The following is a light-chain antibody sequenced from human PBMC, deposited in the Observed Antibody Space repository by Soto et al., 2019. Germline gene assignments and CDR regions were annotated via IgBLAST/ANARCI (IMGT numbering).Light chain of an antibody. V-gene: IGKV3-15*01. CDR1: QNIGSN. CDR3: QQYNYRPPYT. Sequence: EVGMTQSPATLSASPGERVILSCRASQNIGSNLAWYQQRPGQAPRLLMYGASTRVTETPPRFSGSGSATDDTTTISSWQQADDAVYYCQQYNYRPPYTFGQGTKLEIK. CDR2: GAS. J-gene: IGKJ2*01.